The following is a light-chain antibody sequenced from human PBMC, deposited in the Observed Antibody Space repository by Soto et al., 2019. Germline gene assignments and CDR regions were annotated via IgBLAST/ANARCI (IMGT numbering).Light chain of an antibody. CDR3: CSYAGSYTYWV. J-gene: IGLJ3*02. V-gene: IGLV2-11*01. CDR2: DVN. Sequence: QSALTQPRSVSGSPGQSVTISCTGTSSDVGGYNYVSWYQQHPDKAPKVMIYDVNKRPSGVPDRFSGSKSGNTASLTIFGLQAEDEADYYCCSYAGSYTYWVFGGGTKLTVL. CDR1: SSDVGGYNY.